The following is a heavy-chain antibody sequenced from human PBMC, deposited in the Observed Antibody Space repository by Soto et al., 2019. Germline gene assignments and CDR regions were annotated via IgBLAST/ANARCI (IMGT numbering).Heavy chain of an antibody. D-gene: IGHD1-26*01. CDR3: ARGIVGAVTHAWAYYFDY. CDR1: GFTFDDYG. V-gene: IGHV3-20*04. J-gene: IGHJ4*02. Sequence: TGGSLRLSCAASGFTFDDYGMSWVRQAPGKGLEWVSGINWNGGSTGYADSVKGRFTISRDNAKNSLYLQMNSLRAEDTALYYCARGIVGAVTHAWAYYFDYWGQGTLVTVSS. CDR2: INWNGGST.